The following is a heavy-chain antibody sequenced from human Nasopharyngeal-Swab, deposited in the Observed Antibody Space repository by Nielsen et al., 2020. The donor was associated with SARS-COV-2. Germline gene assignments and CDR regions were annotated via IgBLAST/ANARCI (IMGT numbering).Heavy chain of an antibody. V-gene: IGHV3-33*01. J-gene: IGHJ3*02. CDR2: IWYDGSNK. CDR1: GFTFSSYG. D-gene: IGHD3-22*01. CDR3: ARSKWLRGAFDI. Sequence: GESLKISCEASGFTFSSYGMHWVRQAPGKGLEWVAVIWYDGSNKYYADSVKGRFTISRDNSKNTLYLQMNRLRAEDTAVYYCARSKWLRGAFDIWGQGTMVTVSS.